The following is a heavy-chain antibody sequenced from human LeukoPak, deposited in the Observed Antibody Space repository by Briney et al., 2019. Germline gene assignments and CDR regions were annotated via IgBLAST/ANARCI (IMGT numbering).Heavy chain of an antibody. D-gene: IGHD3-22*01. V-gene: IGHV1-2*02. CDR2: INPNSGGT. CDR3: ASNQYYYDSSGYYYYYYGMDV. J-gene: IGHJ6*02. Sequence: GASVKVSCKASGYTFTGYYMHWVRQAPGQGLEWMGWINPNSGGTNYAQKFQGRVTMTRDTSISTAYMELSRLRSDDTAVYYCASNQYYYDSSGYYYYYYGMDVWGQGTTVTVSS. CDR1: GYTFTGYY.